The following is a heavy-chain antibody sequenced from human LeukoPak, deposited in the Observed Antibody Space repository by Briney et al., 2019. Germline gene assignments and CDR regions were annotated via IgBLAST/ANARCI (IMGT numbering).Heavy chain of an antibody. V-gene: IGHV1-8*01. CDR2: MNPNSGNT. D-gene: IGHD4-17*01. CDR3: ARAASMTTVTLVDY. Sequence: GASVKVSCKASGYTFTSYDINWVRRATGQGLEWMGWMNPNSGNTGYAQKFQGRVTMTRNTSISTAYMELSSLRSEDTAVYYCARAASMTTVTLVDYWGQGTLVTVSS. J-gene: IGHJ4*02. CDR1: GYTFTSYD.